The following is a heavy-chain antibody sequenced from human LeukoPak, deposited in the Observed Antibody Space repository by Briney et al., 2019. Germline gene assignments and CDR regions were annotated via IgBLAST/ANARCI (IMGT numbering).Heavy chain of an antibody. CDR2: INHSGNT. CDR3: ARRRGITGTIENWFDP. V-gene: IGHV4-34*01. CDR1: GGSFSGYY. Sequence: SETLSLTCAVYGGSFSGYYWSWIRQPPGKGLEWIGEINHSGNTNYNPSLKSRVTISVDTSKNQFSLKLSSVTAADTAVYYCARRRGITGTIENWFDPWGQGTLVTVSS. D-gene: IGHD1-7*01. J-gene: IGHJ5*02.